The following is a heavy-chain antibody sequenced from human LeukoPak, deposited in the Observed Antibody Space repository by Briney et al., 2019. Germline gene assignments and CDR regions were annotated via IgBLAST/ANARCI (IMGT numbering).Heavy chain of an antibody. CDR1: GFTFSSYA. J-gene: IGHJ4*02. CDR3: ARDRPTGASRVFVVQ. Sequence: GGSLRLSCAASGFTFSSYAMTWVRQAPGKGLEWISSMSSGSRYIYYADSVRGRFTISRDNTKNSLYLLMNNLRAEDTAIYYCARDRPTGASRVFVVQWGQGTPVTVSS. CDR2: MSSGSRYI. D-gene: IGHD2-15*01. V-gene: IGHV3-21*06.